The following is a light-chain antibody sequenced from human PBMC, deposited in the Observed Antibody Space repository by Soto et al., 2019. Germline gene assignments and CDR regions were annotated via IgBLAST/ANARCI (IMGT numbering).Light chain of an antibody. J-gene: IGLJ1*01. CDR2: EDI. CDR3: YTYAGGSTYL. Sequence: QSVLTQPASVSGSPGQSITISCTGTSSVVGSYSLLSWYQHHPGKAPKLIIYEDIKGPSGVSNRFSGSKSGNTASLRISGLQADDEADYYCYTYAGGSTYLFGTGTNVTGL. V-gene: IGLV2-23*01. CDR1: SSVVGSYSL.